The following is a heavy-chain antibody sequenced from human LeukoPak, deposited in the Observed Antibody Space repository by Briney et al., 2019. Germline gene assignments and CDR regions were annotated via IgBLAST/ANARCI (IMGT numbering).Heavy chain of an antibody. D-gene: IGHD6-13*01. CDR1: GYTFTSYA. CDR3: ASGDASGYSSSWYLDY. J-gene: IGHJ4*02. V-gene: IGHV1-3*01. Sequence: ASVKVSCKASGYTFTSYAKHWVRQAPGQRLEWMGWINAGNGNTKYSQKFQGRVTITRDTSASTAYMELSSLRSEDTAVYYCASGDASGYSSSWYLDYWGQGTLVTVSS. CDR2: INAGNGNT.